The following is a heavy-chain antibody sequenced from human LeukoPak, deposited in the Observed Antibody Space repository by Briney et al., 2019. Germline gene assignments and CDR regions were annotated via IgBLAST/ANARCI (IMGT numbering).Heavy chain of an antibody. J-gene: IGHJ6*02. V-gene: IGHV1-8*01. CDR3: ARDGIAAAGPHYYYYYGMDV. CDR1: GYTFTSYD. CDR2: MNPNSGNT. Sequence: ASVKVSCKASGYTFTSYDINWVRQATGQGLEWMVWMNPNSGNTGYAQKFQGRVTMTRNTSISTAYMELSSLRSEDTAVYYCARDGIAAAGPHYYYYYGMDVWGQGTTVTVSS. D-gene: IGHD6-13*01.